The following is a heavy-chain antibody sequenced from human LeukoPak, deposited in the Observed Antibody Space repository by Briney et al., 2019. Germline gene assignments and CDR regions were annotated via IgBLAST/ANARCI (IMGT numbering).Heavy chain of an antibody. CDR2: ISGSGGST. J-gene: IGHJ4*02. Sequence: GGSLRLSCAASGFTFSSYAMSWVRQAPGKGLEWVSAISGSGGSTYYADSVKGRFTISRDNSKNTPYLQMNSLRAEDTAVYYCAKDRGDGDYFDYWGQGTLVTVSS. CDR1: GFTFSSYA. CDR3: AKDRGDGDYFDY. D-gene: IGHD3-10*01. V-gene: IGHV3-23*01.